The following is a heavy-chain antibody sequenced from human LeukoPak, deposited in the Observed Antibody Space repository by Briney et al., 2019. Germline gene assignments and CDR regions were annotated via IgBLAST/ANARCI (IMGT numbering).Heavy chain of an antibody. V-gene: IGHV3-53*01. Sequence: GGSLRLSCAASGFTFSSYSMNWVRQAPGKGLEWVSVIYSGGSTYYADSVKGRFTISRDNSKNTLYLQMNSLRAEDTAVYYCARGGYHIDYWGQGTLVTVSS. D-gene: IGHD2-2*01. CDR3: ARGGYHIDY. CDR1: GFTFSSYS. CDR2: IYSGGST. J-gene: IGHJ4*02.